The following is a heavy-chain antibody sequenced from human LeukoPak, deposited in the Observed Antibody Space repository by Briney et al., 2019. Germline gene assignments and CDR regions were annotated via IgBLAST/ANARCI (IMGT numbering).Heavy chain of an antibody. V-gene: IGHV4-39*07. CDR2: IYYTGST. CDR1: GGSISSSSYY. Sequence: SETLSLTCTVSGGSISSSSYYWGWIRQPPGKGLEWIGSIYYTGSTYYNPSLKSRVTISVDTSKNQFSLKLSSVTAADTAVYYCASSDVLNGDYVPWYFDLWGRGTLVTVSS. CDR3: ASSDVLNGDYVPWYFDL. J-gene: IGHJ2*01. D-gene: IGHD4-17*01.